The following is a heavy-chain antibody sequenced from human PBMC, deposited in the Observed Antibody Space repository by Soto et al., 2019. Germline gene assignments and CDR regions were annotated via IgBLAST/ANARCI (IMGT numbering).Heavy chain of an antibody. V-gene: IGHV4-30-4*01. J-gene: IGHJ4*02. CDR2: IYYSGST. D-gene: IGHD3-3*01. Sequence: QVQLQESGPGLVKPSQTLSLTCTVSGGSISSGDYYWSWIRQPPGKGLEWIGYIYYSGSTYYNPSLKVRVNISVSPSKNPFSLTLSSVTAADTAVYYCARGKCEFTLFGVVIPVDYWGQGTLVTVSS. CDR1: GGSISSGDYY. CDR3: ARGKCEFTLFGVVIPVDY.